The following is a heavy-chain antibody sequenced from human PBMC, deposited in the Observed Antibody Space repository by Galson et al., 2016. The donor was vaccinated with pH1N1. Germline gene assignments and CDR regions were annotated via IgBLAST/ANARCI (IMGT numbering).Heavy chain of an antibody. CDR3: ARGVAAASRFDL. D-gene: IGHD6-13*01. CDR1: GGSMRSSDHY. V-gene: IGHV4-39*02. CDR2: VFHRGTT. Sequence: LSLTCSVSGGSMRSSDHYWAWIRQPPGKGLEWIGSVFHRGTTYYDLSLKSRVTISIDTSNKRFSLKVTSVSAADAAVYYCARGVAAASRFDLWGQGSFVAVSS. J-gene: IGHJ5*02.